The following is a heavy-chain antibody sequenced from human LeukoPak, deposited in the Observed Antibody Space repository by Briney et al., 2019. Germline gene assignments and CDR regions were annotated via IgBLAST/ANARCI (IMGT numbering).Heavy chain of an antibody. V-gene: IGHV3-48*03. CDR3: ARGPAASGYYDSRGRNGYFDY. CDR2: ISSSGSTI. Sequence: GGSLRLSCADSGFTFSNYAMHWVRQAPGKGLEWVSYISSSGSTIYYADSVKGRFTISRDNAKNSLYLQMNSLRAEDTAVYYCARGPAASGYYDSRGRNGYFDYWGQGTLVTASS. D-gene: IGHD3-22*01. J-gene: IGHJ4*02. CDR1: GFTFSNYA.